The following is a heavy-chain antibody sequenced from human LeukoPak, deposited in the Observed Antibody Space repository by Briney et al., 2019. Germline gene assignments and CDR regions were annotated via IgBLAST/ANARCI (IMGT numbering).Heavy chain of an antibody. V-gene: IGHV3-64*01. D-gene: IGHD3-3*01. CDR3: ARDPSLIPDFWSGYYYYYYMDV. CDR1: GFTFSSYA. Sequence: PGGSLRLSCAASGFTFSSYAMHWVRQAPGKGLEYVSAISSNGGSTYYANSVKGRFTISRDNAKNSLYLQMNSLRAEDTAVYYCARDPSLIPDFWSGYYYYYYMDVWGKGTTVTVSS. CDR2: ISSNGGST. J-gene: IGHJ6*03.